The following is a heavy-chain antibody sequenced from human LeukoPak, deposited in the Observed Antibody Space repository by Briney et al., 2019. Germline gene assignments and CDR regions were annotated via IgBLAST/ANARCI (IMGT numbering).Heavy chain of an antibody. D-gene: IGHD3-10*01. J-gene: IGHJ6*03. V-gene: IGHV1-2*02. CDR3: ARDWRGYDYYVGV. CDR2: INPNSGHT. Sequence: SVTVSCKASGYTFTDHYIHWVRQAPGQGIEWMGWINPNSGHTKYAQMFESRVTITRDTSISTAYMDLSRLRSDDTAEYYCARDWRGYDYYVGVWGKGTTVTVSS. CDR1: GYTFTDHY.